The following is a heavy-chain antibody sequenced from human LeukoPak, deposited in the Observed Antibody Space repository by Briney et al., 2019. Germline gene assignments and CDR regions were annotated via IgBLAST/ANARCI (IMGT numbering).Heavy chain of an antibody. J-gene: IGHJ4*02. CDR1: GFTFSNYA. Sequence: GSLRLSCTASGFTFSNYAIHWVRQAPGKGLEYASGITSTGGSTFYANSVKGRFSISRDNSKNTVYLQMGSLRGEDMAVYSCARGRKDGGYKYYFDYWGQGTQVAVSS. CDR3: ARGRKDGGYKYYFDY. D-gene: IGHD5-24*01. V-gene: IGHV3-64*01. CDR2: ITSTGGST.